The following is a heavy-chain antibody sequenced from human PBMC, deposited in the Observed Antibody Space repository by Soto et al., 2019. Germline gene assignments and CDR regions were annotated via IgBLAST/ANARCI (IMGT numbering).Heavy chain of an antibody. CDR1: GFSFSNHD. CDR2: ITTGGNA. CDR3: VRVNADAYDV. Sequence: EVQLVESGGDLVQPGGSLRLSCAASGFSFSNHDMHWVRQPKGKGLEWVSGITTGGNAYFADSVKGRFSISRENAKNSFYLQTSSLSAEDTAMYYCVRVNADAYDVWGQGTMVTVSS. V-gene: IGHV3-13*01. J-gene: IGHJ3*01.